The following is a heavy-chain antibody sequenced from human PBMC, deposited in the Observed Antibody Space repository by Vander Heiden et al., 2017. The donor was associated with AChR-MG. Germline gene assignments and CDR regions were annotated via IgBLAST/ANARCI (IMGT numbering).Heavy chain of an antibody. CDR3: AREGFGARAYFDY. Sequence: LPLVESGGGFVQPGRSRRLSCAASGFPFSSYWMSWGRQAPGKGLEWVANIKQDGSEKYYVDSVKGRFTISRDNAKNSLYLQMNSLRAEDTAVYYCAREGFGARAYFDYWGQGTLVTVSS. CDR2: IKQDGSEK. CDR1: GFPFSSYW. D-gene: IGHD3-16*01. J-gene: IGHJ4*02. V-gene: IGHV3-7*03.